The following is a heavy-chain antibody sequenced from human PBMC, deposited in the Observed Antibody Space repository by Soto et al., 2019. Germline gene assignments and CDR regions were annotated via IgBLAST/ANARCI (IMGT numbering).Heavy chain of an antibody. CDR1: GGSISSGGYY. J-gene: IGHJ5*02. V-gene: IGHV4-31*03. Sequence: SETLSLTCTFSGGSISSGGYYWSWIRQHPGKGLEWIGYIYYSGSTYYNPSLKSRVTISVDTSKNQFSLKLSSVTAADTAVYYCAREGITGTTIGNWFDPWGQGTLVTVSS. D-gene: IGHD1-20*01. CDR3: AREGITGTTIGNWFDP. CDR2: IYYSGST.